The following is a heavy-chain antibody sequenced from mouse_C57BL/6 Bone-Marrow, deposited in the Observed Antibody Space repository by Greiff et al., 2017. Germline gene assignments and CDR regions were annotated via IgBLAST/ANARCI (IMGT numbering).Heavy chain of an antibody. D-gene: IGHD1-1*01. CDR1: GYTFTSYG. V-gene: IGHV1-81*01. Sequence: VQLQQSGAELARPGASVTLSCKASGYTFTSYGISWVKQRTVQGLEWIGEIYPRSGHTSYNQKFKGKATLTADKSSSTAYMELRSLTSEDSAVYFWARVGPHYYGSSWYFDVWGTGTTVTVSS. CDR2: IYPRSGHT. J-gene: IGHJ1*03. CDR3: ARVGPHYYGSSWYFDV.